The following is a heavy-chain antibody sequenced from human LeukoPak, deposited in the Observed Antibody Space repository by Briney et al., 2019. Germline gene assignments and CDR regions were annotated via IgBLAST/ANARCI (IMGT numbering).Heavy chain of an antibody. V-gene: IGHV1-18*01. D-gene: IGHD6-19*01. J-gene: IGHJ4*02. CDR2: ISAYNGNT. Sequence: GASVKVSCKASGYTFTSYVISWVRQAPGQGLEWVGWISAYNGNTNYAQKLQGRVTMTTDTSTSTAYMELRSLRSDDTAVYYCARHGEHSSGWLPNPHVLNRFDCWGQGTLVTVSS. CDR1: GYTFTSYV. CDR3: ARHGEHSSGWLPNPHVLNRFDC.